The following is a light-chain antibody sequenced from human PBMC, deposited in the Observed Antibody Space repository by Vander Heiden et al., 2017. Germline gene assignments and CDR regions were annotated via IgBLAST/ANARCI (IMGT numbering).Light chain of an antibody. V-gene: IGLV1-44*01. J-gene: IGLJ2*01. CDR2: SNN. Sequence: NIRSNTVHWYQQLPGTAPKLLIYSNNQRPSGFPDRFSGSKSGTSASLAISGLQSEDEADYYCVAWDDSLNVVFGGGTKLTVL. CDR3: VAWDDSLNVV. CDR1: NIRSNT.